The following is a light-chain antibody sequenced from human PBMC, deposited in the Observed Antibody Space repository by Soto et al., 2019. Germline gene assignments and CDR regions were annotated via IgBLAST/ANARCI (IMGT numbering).Light chain of an antibody. CDR1: SSNIGAGFD. CDR2: GDS. J-gene: IGLJ3*02. Sequence: QSVLTQPPSVSGAPGQRVTISCTGSSSNIGAGFDLHWYQQLPGTAPRLLMYGDSNRPSGVPDRFSGSKSDTSASLAITGLQAEDEGDYYCQSYDRSLSGWVFGGGTKLTVL. CDR3: QSYDRSLSGWV. V-gene: IGLV1-40*01.